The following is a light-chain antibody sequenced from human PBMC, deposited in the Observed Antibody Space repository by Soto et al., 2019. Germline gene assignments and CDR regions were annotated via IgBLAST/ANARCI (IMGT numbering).Light chain of an antibody. V-gene: IGLV2-14*01. J-gene: IGLJ1*01. CDR2: EVK. CDR1: SSDVGAYNY. CDR3: SSYTTNSTGGYV. Sequence: QSALTQPASVSGSPGQSITISCTGTSSDVGAYNYVSWYQQYPGKAPKFMIYEVKNRPSGVSNRFSGSRSGSTASLTISGLQAEDEADYYCSSYTTNSTGGYVFGTGTKVTVL.